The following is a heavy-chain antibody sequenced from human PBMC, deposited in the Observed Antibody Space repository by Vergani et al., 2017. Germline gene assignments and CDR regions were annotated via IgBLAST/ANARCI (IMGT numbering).Heavy chain of an antibody. J-gene: IGHJ4*02. Sequence: VQLVESGGGVVQPGRSLRLSCAASGFTFSACPMTWVRQAPGKGLEWVSAISARYPSTYYADSVKGRFTISRDNSKNMLYLKMNSLRAEDTAVYYCARLSYDTTPYLQGGYDCWGQGTLVSVSS. D-gene: IGHD3-22*01. V-gene: IGHV3-23*04. CDR1: GFTFSACP. CDR3: ARLSYDTTPYLQGGYDC. CDR2: ISARYPST.